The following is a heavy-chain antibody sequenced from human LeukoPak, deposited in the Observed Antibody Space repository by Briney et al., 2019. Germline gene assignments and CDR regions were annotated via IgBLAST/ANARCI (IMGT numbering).Heavy chain of an antibody. J-gene: IGHJ4*02. Sequence: SETLSLTCTVSGGSISGYYWSWIRQPPGRGLEYIGHIYYSGNTDYNPSLKSRVTMSVDTSKNQFSLKLNSVTAADTAVYSCARWYCSTATGTSACYYLDSWGQGTLVTVSS. V-gene: IGHV4-59*01. CDR2: IYYSGNT. D-gene: IGHD2-2*01. CDR3: ARWYCSTATGTSACYYLDS. CDR1: GGSISGYY.